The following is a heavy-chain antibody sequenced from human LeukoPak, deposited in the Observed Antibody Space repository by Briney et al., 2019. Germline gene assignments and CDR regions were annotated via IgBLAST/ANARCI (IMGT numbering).Heavy chain of an antibody. CDR2: IYGDGSTT. J-gene: IGHJ4*02. Sequence: PAGSLRLSCAASGFSFRRYWRHWVRQAPGKGLVWVSRIYGDGSTTHYADSVKGRFTISRDNAKNTLYLQMNSLRAEDTAVYYCATELSAGYWGQGTLVTVSS. CDR3: ATELSAGY. D-gene: IGHD2/OR15-2a*01. V-gene: IGHV3-74*01. CDR1: GFSFRRYW.